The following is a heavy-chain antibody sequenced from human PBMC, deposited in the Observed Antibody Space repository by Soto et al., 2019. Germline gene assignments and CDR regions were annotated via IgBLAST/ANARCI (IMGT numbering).Heavy chain of an antibody. CDR2: IYTSGST. Sequence: PSETLSLTCTVSGGSISSYYWSWIRHPAGKGLEWIGRIYTSGSTNYNPSLKSRVTMSVDTSKNQFSLKLSSVTAADTAVYYCAREDMISYYYYGMDVWGQGTTVTVSS. CDR3: AREDMISYYYYGMDV. V-gene: IGHV4-4*07. CDR1: GGSISSYY. D-gene: IGHD3-16*01. J-gene: IGHJ6*02.